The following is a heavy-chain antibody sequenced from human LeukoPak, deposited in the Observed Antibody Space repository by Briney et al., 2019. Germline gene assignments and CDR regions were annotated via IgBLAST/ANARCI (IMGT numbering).Heavy chain of an antibody. D-gene: IGHD3-10*01. CDR3: ARGGFYSGSGDYSYDFGF. CDR2: IFTGGTT. Sequence: GGSLRLSCAASGFSVRSKYVSWVRQAPGKGLEWVSVIFTGGTTYYADSVKGRFTFSRDNSKNTLFLQMNSLRAEDTAVYYCARGGFYSGSGDYSYDFGFWGQGTLVTVSS. V-gene: IGHV3-66*01. J-gene: IGHJ4*02. CDR1: GFSVRSKY.